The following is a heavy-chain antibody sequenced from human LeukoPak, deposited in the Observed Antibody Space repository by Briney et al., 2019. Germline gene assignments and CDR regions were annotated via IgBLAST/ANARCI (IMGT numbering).Heavy chain of an antibody. CDR3: AREVVVPAAARHYYYYYYMDV. V-gene: IGHV3-21*01. J-gene: IGHJ6*03. CDR2: ISSSSSYI. CDR1: GFTFSSYS. Sequence: PGGSLRLSCAASGFTFSSYSMNGVRQAPGKGLEWVSSISSSSSYIYYADSVKGRFTISRDNAKNSLYLQMNSLRAEDTAVYYCAREVVVPAAARHYYYYYYMDVWGKGTTVTVSS. D-gene: IGHD2-2*01.